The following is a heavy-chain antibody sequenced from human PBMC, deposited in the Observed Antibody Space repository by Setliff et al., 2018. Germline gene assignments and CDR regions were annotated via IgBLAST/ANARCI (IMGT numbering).Heavy chain of an antibody. J-gene: IGHJ4*02. CDR1: GGSFSGYY. CDR3: ARRYNFWSGYFDY. V-gene: IGHV4-34*01. Sequence: SETLSLTCAVYGGSFSGYYWSWIRQPPGKGLEWIGEINHSGSTNYNPSLKSRVTISVDTSKNQFSLKLSSVTAADTAVYYCARRYNFWSGYFDYWGQGTQVTVSS. CDR2: INHSGST. D-gene: IGHD3-3*01.